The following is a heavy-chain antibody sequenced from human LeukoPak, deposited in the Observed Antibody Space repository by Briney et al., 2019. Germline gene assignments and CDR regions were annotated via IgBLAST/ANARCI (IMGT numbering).Heavy chain of an antibody. Sequence: GGSLRLSCAASGFTFSSDAMTWVRQAPGKGLEWVSYISSGGGTTYYADSVKGRFTISRDNAKNSLYLQMNSLRAEDTAVYYCARDDTYYDILTGYYPHYFDYWGQGTLVTVSS. CDR3: ARDDTYYDILTGYYPHYFDY. CDR1: GFTFSSDA. J-gene: IGHJ4*02. D-gene: IGHD3-9*01. V-gene: IGHV3-48*04. CDR2: ISSGGGTT.